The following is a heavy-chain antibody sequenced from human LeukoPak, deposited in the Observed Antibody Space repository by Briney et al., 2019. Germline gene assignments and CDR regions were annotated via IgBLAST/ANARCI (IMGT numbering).Heavy chain of an antibody. CDR1: GYTFTSYD. Sequence: ASVKVSCKASGYTFTSYDINWVRQATGQGLEWMGWMNPNSGNTGYAQKFQGRVTITRNTSISTAYMELSSLRSEDTAVYYCARLYSYGSPLDYWGQGTLVTVSS. V-gene: IGHV1-8*03. D-gene: IGHD5-18*01. J-gene: IGHJ4*02. CDR2: MNPNSGNT. CDR3: ARLYSYGSPLDY.